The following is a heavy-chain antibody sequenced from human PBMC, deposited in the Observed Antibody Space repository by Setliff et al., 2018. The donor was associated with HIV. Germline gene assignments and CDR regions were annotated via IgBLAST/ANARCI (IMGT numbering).Heavy chain of an antibody. Sequence: GASVKVSCKASGYTFTNYYIHWVRQAPGQGLEWMGIISPSGGTISYAQKLQGRVTMTTDTSTSTAYMELRSLRSDDTAVYYCARSHDSSAYTYFDYWGQGTLVTVSS. CDR3: ARSHDSSAYTYFDY. CDR1: GYTFTNYY. D-gene: IGHD3-22*01. J-gene: IGHJ4*02. V-gene: IGHV1-46*01. CDR2: ISPSGGTI.